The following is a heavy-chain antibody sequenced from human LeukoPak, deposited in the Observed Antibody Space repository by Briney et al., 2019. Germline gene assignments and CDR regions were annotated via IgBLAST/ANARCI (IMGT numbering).Heavy chain of an antibody. Sequence: SVKVSCKASGGTFSSYAISWVRQAPGQGLEWMGRIIPIFGTANYAQKFQGRVTITTHESKSTAYMELSSLRAEDTAVYYCARVGEWTPYNWFDPWGQGTLVTVSS. D-gene: IGHD3-10*01. V-gene: IGHV1-69*05. CDR1: GGTFSSYA. CDR3: ARVGEWTPYNWFDP. J-gene: IGHJ5*02. CDR2: IIPIFGTA.